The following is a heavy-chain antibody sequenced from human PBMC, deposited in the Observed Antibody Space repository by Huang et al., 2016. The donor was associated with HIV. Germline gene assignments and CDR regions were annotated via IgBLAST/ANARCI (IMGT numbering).Heavy chain of an antibody. CDR3: ARVPGILWSGPEHYFDY. Sequence: QLQLQESGPGLVKPSETLSLTCTVSGDSMRGTNYYWGWIRQPPGKGLEWIGTIFYTGYTYYNPSLKSRLTMSVSTSKNQFSLKLSSVTAADAAVYFCARVPGILWSGPEHYFDYWAEGTLVTVSS. V-gene: IGHV4-39*01. CDR2: IFYTGYT. J-gene: IGHJ4*02. D-gene: IGHD3-3*01. CDR1: GDSMRGTNYY.